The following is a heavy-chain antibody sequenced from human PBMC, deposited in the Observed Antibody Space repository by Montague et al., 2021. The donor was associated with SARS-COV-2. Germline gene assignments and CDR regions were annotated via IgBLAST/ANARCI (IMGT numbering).Heavy chain of an antibody. CDR1: GGSIRTSSYY. Sequence: SETLSLTCTVSGGSIRTSSYYWGWIRQPPGKGLDWIGSIYYSGSTYYNPSLKSRVTISVDTSKNQFSLKPSSVTAADTAVYYCAMRGGALDAFDIWGQGTMVIVSS. CDR3: AMRGGALDAFDI. J-gene: IGHJ3*02. CDR2: IYYSGST. D-gene: IGHD4-17*01. V-gene: IGHV4-39*01.